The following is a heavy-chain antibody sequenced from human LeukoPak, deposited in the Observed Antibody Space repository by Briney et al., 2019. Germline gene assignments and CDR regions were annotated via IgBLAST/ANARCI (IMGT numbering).Heavy chain of an antibody. Sequence: GGSLRLSCAASGFILSNYNMNWVRQAPGKGLEWVSYISSSSSTIYYADSVKGRFTISRDNAKNSLYLQMNSLRAEDTAVYYCARARVGIAVAGSADYWGQGTLVTASS. CDR3: ARARVGIAVAGSADY. CDR2: ISSSSSTI. J-gene: IGHJ4*02. D-gene: IGHD6-19*01. V-gene: IGHV3-48*04. CDR1: GFILSNYN.